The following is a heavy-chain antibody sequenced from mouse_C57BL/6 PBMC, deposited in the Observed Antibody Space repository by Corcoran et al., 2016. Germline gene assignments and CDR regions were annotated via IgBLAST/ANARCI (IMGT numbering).Heavy chain of an antibody. J-gene: IGHJ4*01. CDR3: AREGRLPTYAMDY. D-gene: IGHD2-1*01. V-gene: IGHV1-76*01. CDR2: IYPGSGNT. Sequence: QVQLKQSGAELVRPGASVKLSCKASGYTFTDYYINWVKQRPGQGLEWIARIYPGSGNTYYNEKFKGKATLTAEKSSSTAYMQLSSLTSEDSAVYFCAREGRLPTYAMDYWGQGTSVTVSS. CDR1: GYTFTDYY.